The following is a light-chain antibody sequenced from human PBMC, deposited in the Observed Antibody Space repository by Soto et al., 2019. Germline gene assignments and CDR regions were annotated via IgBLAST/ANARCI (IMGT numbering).Light chain of an antibody. CDR2: AAS. J-gene: IGKJ4*01. Sequence: DIQMTQSPSSLSASVEDRATITCRASQTISNYLAWYQQKPGKIPKLLIYAASTLQAGVPSRFSGSGSGTDFTLTISSLQPEDVAAYYCQKYNSAPLTFGGGTKVDIK. V-gene: IGKV1-27*01. CDR3: QKYNSAPLT. CDR1: QTISNY.